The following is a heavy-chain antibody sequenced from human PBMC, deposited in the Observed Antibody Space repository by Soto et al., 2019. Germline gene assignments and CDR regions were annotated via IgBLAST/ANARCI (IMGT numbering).Heavy chain of an antibody. CDR2: IYYSGDT. CDR1: GGSLSSYY. CDR3: ARGRYDYIWGSHRQSLAAFDM. J-gene: IGHJ3*02. V-gene: IGHV4-59*01. Sequence: QVHLQESGPGLVKPSETLSLTCTVSGGSLSSYYWSWIRQPPGKGLEWIGFIYYSGDTNYNPSLKGRVTISLDMSEKQFSLKLSSVTAADTAVYYCARGRYDYIWGSHRQSLAAFDMWGQGTKVTVSS. D-gene: IGHD3-16*02.